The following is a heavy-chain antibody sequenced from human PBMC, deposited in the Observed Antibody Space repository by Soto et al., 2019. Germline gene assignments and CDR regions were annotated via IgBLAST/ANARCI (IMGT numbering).Heavy chain of an antibody. D-gene: IGHD6-13*01. J-gene: IGHJ4*02. CDR1: GFTFSSYA. Sequence: QVQLVESGGGVVQPGRSLRLSCAASGFTFSSYAMHWVRQAPGKGLEWVAVISYDGSNKYYADSVKGRFTISRDNSKNTLYLQMNSLRAEDTAVYYCARESRYSSSWYVPNFDYWGQGTLVTVSS. CDR2: ISYDGSNK. CDR3: ARESRYSSSWYVPNFDY. V-gene: IGHV3-30-3*01.